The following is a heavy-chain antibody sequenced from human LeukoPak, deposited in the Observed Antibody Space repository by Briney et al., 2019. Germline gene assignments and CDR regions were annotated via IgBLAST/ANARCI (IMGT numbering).Heavy chain of an antibody. CDR1: GGSISSSSYY. J-gene: IGHJ5*02. CDR2: IYYSGTT. D-gene: IGHD6-19*01. CDR3: ARLVDSSGWERYNWFDP. Sequence: SETLSLTCSVSGGSISSSSYYWGWIRQSPGKGLEWIGSIYYSGTTYYNPSLKSRVTISVDTSKNQFSLKLSSVTAADTAVYYCARLVDSSGWERYNWFDPWGQGTLVTVSS. V-gene: IGHV4-39*01.